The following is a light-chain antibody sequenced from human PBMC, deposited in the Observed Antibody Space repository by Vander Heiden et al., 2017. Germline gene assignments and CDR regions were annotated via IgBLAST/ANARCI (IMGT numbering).Light chain of an antibody. J-gene: IGKJ4*01. CDR2: EVS. CDR3: MQSIQLPLT. V-gene: IGKV2D-29*01. Sequence: DLVVTQISISLSVTSGQPASISCKSSKSLLHSDGKTYLYWYLQKPGQPPQLLIYEVSNRFSGVPDRFSGSGSGTEFTLKISRVETEDVGVYYCMQSIQLPLTFGGGTKVEIK. CDR1: KSLLHSDGKTY.